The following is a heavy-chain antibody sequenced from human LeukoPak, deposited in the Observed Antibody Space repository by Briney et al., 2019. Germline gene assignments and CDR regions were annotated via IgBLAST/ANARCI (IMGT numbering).Heavy chain of an antibody. CDR3: AKHLGTHNFDY. V-gene: IGHV3-23*01. D-gene: IGHD3-10*01. CDR2: ISGSGANT. J-gene: IGHJ4*02. CDR1: GFTFNGYA. Sequence: PGGSLRLSCAASGFTFNGYAMSWVRQAPGKGLEWVSCISGSGANTYYANSVKGRFTVYRDNSKNTLYLQVNNLRAEDTAVYYCAKHLGTHNFDYWGQGTLVTVSS.